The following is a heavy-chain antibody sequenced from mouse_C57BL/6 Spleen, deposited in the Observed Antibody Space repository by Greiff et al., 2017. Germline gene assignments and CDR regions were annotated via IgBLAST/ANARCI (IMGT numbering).Heavy chain of an antibody. V-gene: IGHV1-82*01. Sequence: VQLQQSGPELVKPGASVKISCKAAGYAFSGSWMNWVKQRPGQGLEWIGRIYPGDGATNYNGKFKGKATLTADKSSSTAYMQLSSLTSEDSAVYYCARYTTAAATSYWHFDVGGTGTTVTASS. CDR3: ARYTTAAATSYWHFDV. D-gene: IGHD1-1*01. J-gene: IGHJ1*03. CDR2: IYPGDGAT. CDR1: GYAFSGSW.